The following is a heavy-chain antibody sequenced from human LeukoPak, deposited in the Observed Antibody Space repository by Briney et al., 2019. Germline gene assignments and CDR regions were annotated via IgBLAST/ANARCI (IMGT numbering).Heavy chain of an antibody. CDR2: INYSGNA. CDR1: GGSISSGGNY. V-gene: IGHV4-31*03. CDR3: ARDYGNNWFDP. D-gene: IGHD4-17*01. Sequence: SETLSLTCTVSGGSISSGGNYWTWIRQNPGKGLEWIGYINYSGNAYYNPSLRSRVSISVDTSKNQFSLKLSSVTAADTAMYYCARDYGNNWFDPWGQGTLVTVSA. J-gene: IGHJ5*02.